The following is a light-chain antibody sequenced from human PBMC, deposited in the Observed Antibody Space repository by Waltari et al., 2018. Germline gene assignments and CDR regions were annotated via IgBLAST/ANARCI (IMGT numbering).Light chain of an antibody. CDR3: QQSYSTPLT. V-gene: IGKV1-39*01. CDR1: QTIRNH. J-gene: IGKJ4*01. CDR2: ATS. Sequence: DIQMTQSPSSLSASVGDRVTITFRASQTIRNHINWFHLIPGKAPKLLIYATSTLESGVPSTFSGSRSETEFTLTISSLQPDDFATYYCQQSYSTPLTFGGGTRVDIK.